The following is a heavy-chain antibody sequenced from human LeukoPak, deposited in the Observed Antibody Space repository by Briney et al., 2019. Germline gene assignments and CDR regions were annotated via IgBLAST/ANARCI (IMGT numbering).Heavy chain of an antibody. Sequence: SETLSLTCTVSGGSISSSSYYWGWIRQPPGKGLEWIGSIYYSGSTYYNPSLKSRVTISVDTSKNQFSLKLSSVTAADTAVYYCARDLGQVNAIFGVAQPSEFDYWGQGTLVTVSS. V-gene: IGHV4-39*07. D-gene: IGHD3-3*01. CDR3: ARDLGQVNAIFGVAQPSEFDY. J-gene: IGHJ4*02. CDR1: GGSISSSSYY. CDR2: IYYSGST.